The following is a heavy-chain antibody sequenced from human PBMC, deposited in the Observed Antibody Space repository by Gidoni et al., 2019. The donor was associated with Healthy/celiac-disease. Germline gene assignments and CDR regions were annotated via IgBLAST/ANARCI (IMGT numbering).Heavy chain of an antibody. V-gene: IGHV3-72*01. CDR2: TRNKANSYTT. CDR3: ARAYCGGDCYGMDV. CDR1: GFTFSDHY. D-gene: IGHD2-21*01. J-gene: IGHJ6*02. Sequence: EVQLVESGGGLVQPGGSLRLSCAASGFTFSDHYMDWVRQAPGKGLEWVCRTRNKANSYTTEYAASVKGRFTISRDDSKNSLYLQMNSLKTEDTAVYYCARAYCGGDCYGMDVWGQGTTVTVSS.